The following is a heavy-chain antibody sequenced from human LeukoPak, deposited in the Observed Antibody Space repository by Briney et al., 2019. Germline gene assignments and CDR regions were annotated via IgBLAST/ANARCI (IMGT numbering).Heavy chain of an antibody. CDR1: GFTFSNSA. D-gene: IGHD6-19*01. V-gene: IGHV3-23*01. CDR3: AKGIYSSGWSYFDY. J-gene: IGHJ4*01. Sequence: GSLRLSCAATGFTFSNSAMSWVRQAPGKGLEWVSTLSGSGITTYYADSVKGRFTISRDNSKNTLYLQMNSLRAEDTAVYYCAKGIYSSGWSYFDYWGHGTLVTVSS. CDR2: LSGSGITT.